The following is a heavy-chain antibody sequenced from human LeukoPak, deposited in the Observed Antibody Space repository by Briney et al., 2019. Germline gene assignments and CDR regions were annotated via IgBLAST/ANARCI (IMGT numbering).Heavy chain of an antibody. J-gene: IGHJ4*02. Sequence: PGGSLRLPCAASGFNFDIYSMTGVRHAPGKGREWFSTISGSGDYTYYAESVKGRVTISRDNSKNTLYLQMNSVRAEDTAVYYCAKVTYGSGTYGAFDSWGQGALVTVSS. CDR1: GFNFDIYS. CDR3: AKVTYGSGTYGAFDS. V-gene: IGHV3-23*01. CDR2: ISGSGDYT. D-gene: IGHD3-10*01.